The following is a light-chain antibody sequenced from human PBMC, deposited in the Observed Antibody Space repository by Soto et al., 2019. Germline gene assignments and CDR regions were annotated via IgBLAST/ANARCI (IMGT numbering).Light chain of an antibody. CDR3: QQRSNWA. CDR2: DAS. Sequence: EIVLTQSPATLSLSPGERATLSCRASQSVSSYLAWYQQKPGQAPRLLIYDASNRATGIPARFSGSESGTDFTITISSLEPEDFAVYYCQQRSNWAFGGGTKVEI. J-gene: IGKJ4*01. V-gene: IGKV3-11*01. CDR1: QSVSSY.